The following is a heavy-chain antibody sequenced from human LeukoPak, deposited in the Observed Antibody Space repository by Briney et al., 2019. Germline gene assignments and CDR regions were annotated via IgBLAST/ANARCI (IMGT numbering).Heavy chain of an antibody. J-gene: IGHJ4*02. V-gene: IGHV4-39*07. CDR3: ARVIRGSFDY. CDR1: GGSISSSSYY. CDR2: IYYSGST. Sequence: SETPSLTCTVSGGSISSSSYYWGWIRQPPGKGLEWIGSIYYSGSTYYNPSLKSRVTISVDTSKNQFSLKLSSVTAADTAVYYCARVIRGSFDYWGQGTLVTVSS. D-gene: IGHD3-22*01.